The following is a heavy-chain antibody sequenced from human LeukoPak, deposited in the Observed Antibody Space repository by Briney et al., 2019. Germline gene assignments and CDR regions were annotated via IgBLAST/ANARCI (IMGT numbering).Heavy chain of an antibody. J-gene: IGHJ6*03. Sequence: GASVKVSCNISGDTFTTYDINWVRQATEQGLKGRGWMSPKSGNTVQAQKFQGRLTLTRDISISRAYMELSSLRSEDTAVYFCARAITIFDYYYMDVWGKGTTVTVP. V-gene: IGHV1-8*01. CDR3: ARAITIFDYYYMDV. CDR2: MSPKSGNT. D-gene: IGHD3-3*01. CDR1: GDTFTTYD.